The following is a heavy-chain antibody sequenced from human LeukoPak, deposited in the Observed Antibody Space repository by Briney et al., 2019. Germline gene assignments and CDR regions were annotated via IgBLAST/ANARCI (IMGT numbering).Heavy chain of an antibody. J-gene: IGHJ6*03. Sequence: EASVKVSCKASGYTFTSYHMHWVRQAPGQGLEWMGIINPSGGSTSYAQKFQGRVTMTRDMSTSTVYMELSSLRSEDTAVYYCARGVEGSGIYYYYMDVWGKGTTVTVSS. V-gene: IGHV1-46*01. CDR2: INPSGGST. D-gene: IGHD3-10*01. CDR1: GYTFTSYH. CDR3: ARGVEGSGIYYYYMDV.